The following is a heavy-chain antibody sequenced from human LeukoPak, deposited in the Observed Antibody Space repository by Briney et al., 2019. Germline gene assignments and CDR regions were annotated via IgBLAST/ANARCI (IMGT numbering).Heavy chain of an antibody. V-gene: IGHV5-51*01. J-gene: IGHJ5*02. CDR2: IYPGDSDT. Sequence: GESMMISCKGSGYSFTSYWIGWVRQMPGKGLEWMGIIYPGDSDTRNSPSFQGEVTISADKSISTAYLQWSSLKASDTAMYYCARRITIFGVAQNWFDPWGQGTLVTVSS. D-gene: IGHD3-3*01. CDR1: GYSFTSYW. CDR3: ARRITIFGVAQNWFDP.